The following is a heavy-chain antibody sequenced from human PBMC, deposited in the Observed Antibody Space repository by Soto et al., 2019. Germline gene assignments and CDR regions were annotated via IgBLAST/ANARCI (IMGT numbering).Heavy chain of an antibody. J-gene: IGHJ4*02. CDR1: GGSFSGYY. CDR2: INHSGST. V-gene: IGHV4-34*01. D-gene: IGHD2-2*02. Sequence: QVQLQQWGAGLLKPSETLSLICAVYGGSFSGYYWSWIRHPPGKGLEWIGEINHSGSTNYNPSLKSGVTISVDTSKNQFSLKLSSVTAADTAVYYCARQEDIVVVPAARPASRYYFDYWGQGTLVTVSS. CDR3: ARQEDIVVVPAARPASRYYFDY.